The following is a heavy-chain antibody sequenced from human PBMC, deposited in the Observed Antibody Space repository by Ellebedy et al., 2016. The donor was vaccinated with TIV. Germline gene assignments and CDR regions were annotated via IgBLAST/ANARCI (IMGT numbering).Heavy chain of an antibody. V-gene: IGHV3-9*01. CDR1: GFMFDDFA. CDR3: AKGGGSGSYYDYFDY. Sequence: GGSLRLSCAASGFMFDDFAMHWVRQAPGKGLEWVSGISWNSGSIGYADSVKGRFTISRDDAKNSLFLHMNSLRAEDTALYYCAKGGGSGSYYDYFDYWGQGTLVTVSS. J-gene: IGHJ4*02. CDR2: ISWNSGSI. D-gene: IGHD3-10*01.